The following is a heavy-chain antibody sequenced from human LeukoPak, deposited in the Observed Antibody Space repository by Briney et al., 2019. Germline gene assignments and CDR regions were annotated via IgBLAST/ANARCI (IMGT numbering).Heavy chain of an antibody. CDR3: TSAFGQVWYFDL. J-gene: IGHJ2*01. Sequence: SETLSLTCTVSGGSISSYYWSWIRQPPGKGLEWIGYIYHSGSTNYHPSLKSRVTISVDTSKNQFSLKLSSVTAADTAVYYCTSAFGQVWYFDLWGRGTLVTVSS. CDR1: GGSISSYY. D-gene: IGHD2/OR15-2a*01. CDR2: IYHSGST. V-gene: IGHV4-59*01.